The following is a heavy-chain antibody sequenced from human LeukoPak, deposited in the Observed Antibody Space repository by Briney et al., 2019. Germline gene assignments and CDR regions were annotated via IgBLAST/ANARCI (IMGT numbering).Heavy chain of an antibody. CDR1: GFTFSSYS. V-gene: IGHV3-21*01. CDR3: ARLYSSSWFCDY. J-gene: IGHJ4*02. Sequence: GGSLRLSCAASGFTFSSYSMNWVRQAPGEGLEWVSSISSSSSYIYYADSVKGRFTISRDNAKNSLYLQMNSLRAEDTAVYYCARLYSSSWFCDYWGQGTLVTVSS. CDR2: ISSSSSYI. D-gene: IGHD6-13*01.